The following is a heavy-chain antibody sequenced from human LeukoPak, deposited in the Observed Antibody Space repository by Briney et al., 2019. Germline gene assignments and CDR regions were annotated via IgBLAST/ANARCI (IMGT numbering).Heavy chain of an antibody. D-gene: IGHD6-6*01. CDR3: ARVRSSSAEGPNWFDP. V-gene: IGHV4-59*01. Sequence: SETLSLTCTVSGGSISSYYWSWIRQPPGKGLEWIGYIYYSGSTDYNPSLKSRVTISVDTSKNQFSLKLSSVTAADTAVYYCARVRSSSAEGPNWFDPWGQGTLVTVSS. CDR1: GGSISSYY. CDR2: IYYSGST. J-gene: IGHJ5*02.